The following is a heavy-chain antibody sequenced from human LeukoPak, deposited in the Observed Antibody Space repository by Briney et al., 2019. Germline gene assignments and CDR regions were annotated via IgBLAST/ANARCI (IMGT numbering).Heavy chain of an antibody. CDR3: TRQSDY. V-gene: IGHV3-15*01. CDR2: ITSKTDGGTT. Sequence: GGSLRLSCAASGFTFSNAWMSWVRQAPGKGLEWVGRITSKTDGGTTDYAAPVKGRFTISRDDSKNTLYLQMNSLKTEDTAVYNCTRQSDYWGQGTLVAVSS. CDR1: GFTFSNAW. J-gene: IGHJ4*02.